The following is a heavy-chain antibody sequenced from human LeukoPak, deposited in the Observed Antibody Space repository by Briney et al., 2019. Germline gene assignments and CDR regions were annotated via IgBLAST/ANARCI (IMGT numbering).Heavy chain of an antibody. CDR2: IYPGDSDT. Sequence: GESLKISCKGSGYGFTSYWIGWVRQMPGKGLEWMGIIYPGDSDTRYSPSFQGQVTISADKSISTAYLQWSSLKASDTAMYYCARRQGCSSTSCPPDSWGQGTLVTVSS. CDR1: GYGFTSYW. J-gene: IGHJ4*02. CDR3: ARRQGCSSTSCPPDS. V-gene: IGHV5-51*01. D-gene: IGHD2-2*01.